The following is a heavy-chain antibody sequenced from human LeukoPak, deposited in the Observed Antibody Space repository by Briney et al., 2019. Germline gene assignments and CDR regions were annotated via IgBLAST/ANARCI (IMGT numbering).Heavy chain of an antibody. D-gene: IGHD6-19*01. V-gene: IGHV1-2*06. Sequence: ASVKVSCKASGYTFTGYYMHWVRQAPGQGLEWMGRINPNSGGTNYAQKFQGRVTMTRDTSISTAYMELSRLRSEDTAVYYCVRGAPIRVAVAATFDPWGQGTLVTVPS. CDR2: INPNSGGT. CDR1: GYTFTGYY. J-gene: IGHJ5*02. CDR3: VRGAPIRVAVAATFDP.